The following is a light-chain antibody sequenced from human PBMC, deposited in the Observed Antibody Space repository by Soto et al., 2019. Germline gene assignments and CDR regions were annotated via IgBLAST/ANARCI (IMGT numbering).Light chain of an antibody. CDR3: SSYTDRKNLV. J-gene: IGLJ1*01. CDR2: DVT. Sequence: SVLTQSPCASGSAGQSVTISCTGTSSDIVVYNSVSWYKHAPVTPPTVMIYDVTKRPSGVPDRVSGSKSGNTASLTASALQAEDEADYYCSSYTDRKNLVFGTGTKVTVL. CDR1: SSDIVVYNS. V-gene: IGLV2-8*01.